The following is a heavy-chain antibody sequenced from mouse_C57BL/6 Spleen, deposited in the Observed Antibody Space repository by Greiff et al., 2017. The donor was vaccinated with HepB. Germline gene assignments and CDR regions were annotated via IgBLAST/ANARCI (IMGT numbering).Heavy chain of an antibody. D-gene: IGHD1-1*01. CDR3: TRVGLLLYFDY. V-gene: IGHV1-15*01. J-gene: IGHJ2*01. CDR2: IDPETGGT. Sequence: QVQLQQSGAELVRPGASVTLSCKASGYTFTDYEMHWVKQTPVHGLEWIGAIDPETGGTAYNQKFKGKAILTADKSSSTAYMELRSLTSEDSAVYYCTRVGLLLYFDYWGQGTTLTVSS. CDR1: GYTFTDYE.